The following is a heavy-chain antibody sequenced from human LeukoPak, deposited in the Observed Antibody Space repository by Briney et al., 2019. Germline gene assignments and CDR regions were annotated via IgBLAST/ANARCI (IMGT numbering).Heavy chain of an antibody. CDR1: SGSISSGGYY. CDR3: AREAVTGTNRGGY. D-gene: IGHD6-19*01. V-gene: IGHV4-31*03. J-gene: IGHJ4*02. Sequence: PSETLSLTCTVSSGSISSGGYYWSWLRQHPGKGLEWIGYIYYRESTHYNPSLKTRVTISVDTSKNQFSLKLSSVTAADAAEYYCAREAVTGTNRGGYWGQGTLVTVSS. CDR2: IYYREST.